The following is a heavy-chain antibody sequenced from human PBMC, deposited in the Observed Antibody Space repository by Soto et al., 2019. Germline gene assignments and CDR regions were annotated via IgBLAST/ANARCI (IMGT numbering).Heavy chain of an antibody. Sequence: PGGSLRLSCEASGFTFSNYAMSWVRQAPGKGLEWVSVISVSGSDTYYADSVKGRFTISRDNSKNTLYLQMNSLRAEDTAVYYCAKDEAVTGTMAFDPWGQGTLVTVSS. J-gene: IGHJ5*02. CDR2: ISVSGSDT. V-gene: IGHV3-23*01. D-gene: IGHD6-19*01. CDR1: GFTFSNYA. CDR3: AKDEAVTGTMAFDP.